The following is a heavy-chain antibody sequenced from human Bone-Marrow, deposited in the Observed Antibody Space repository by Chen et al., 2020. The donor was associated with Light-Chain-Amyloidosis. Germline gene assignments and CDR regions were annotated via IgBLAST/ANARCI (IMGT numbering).Heavy chain of an antibody. CDR2: ISGSGGSS. CDR1: GFAFSSYA. Sequence: EVQLVESGGGLLQRGGSLRLSCAASGFAFSSYAMSWGRQAPGMGVVGMGGGGVAVISGSGGSSYYGASVRCRFSISGDNSKNAVFVQMNSVGAEYTAVYYCAKDISYDDILPGYPADAFDIWGQGTMVTVSS. J-gene: IGHJ3*02. CDR3: AKDISYDDILPGYPADAFDI. D-gene: IGHD3-9*01. V-gene: IGHV3-23*04.